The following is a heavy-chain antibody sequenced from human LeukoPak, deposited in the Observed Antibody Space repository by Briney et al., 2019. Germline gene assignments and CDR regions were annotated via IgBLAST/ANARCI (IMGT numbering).Heavy chain of an antibody. CDR3: ARVLSSSQWGVKWFDP. D-gene: IGHD6-13*01. J-gene: IGHJ5*02. V-gene: IGHV4-59*01. CDR1: GGSISSYY. Sequence: SETLSLTCTVSGGSISSYYWSWIRQPPGKGLEWIGYIYYSGSTNYNPSLKSRVTISVDTSKNQFSLKLSSVTAADTAVYYCARVLSSSQWGVKWFDPWGQGTLVTVSS. CDR2: IYYSGST.